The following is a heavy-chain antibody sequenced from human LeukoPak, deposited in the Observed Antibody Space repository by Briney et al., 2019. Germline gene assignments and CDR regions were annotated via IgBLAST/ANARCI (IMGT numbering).Heavy chain of an antibody. V-gene: IGHV3-23*01. D-gene: IGHD2-2*01. CDR3: AKERSPDIVVVPAPAGY. Sequence: GGSLRLSCAASGFTFSSYAMSWVRQAPGKGLEWVSAISGSGGSTYYADSVKGRFTISRGNSKNTLYLQMNSLRAEDTAVYYCAKERSPDIVVVPAPAGYWGQGTLVTVSS. J-gene: IGHJ4*02. CDR2: ISGSGGST. CDR1: GFTFSSYA.